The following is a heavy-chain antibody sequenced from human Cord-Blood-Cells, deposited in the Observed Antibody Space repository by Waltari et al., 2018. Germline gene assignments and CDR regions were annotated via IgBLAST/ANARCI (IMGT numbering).Heavy chain of an antibody. CDR1: GFTFSGLA. Sequence: VQLVESGGGLVQPGACMKLACAASGFTFSGLALRWVSLSSGKGLEWVGWIRSKANSYATAYAASVKGRFTISRDDSKNTAYLQMNSLKTEDTAVYYCTRRNWDLRDAFDIWGQGTMVTVSS. V-gene: IGHV3-73*02. CDR3: TRRNWDLRDAFDI. CDR2: IRSKANSYAT. J-gene: IGHJ3*02. D-gene: IGHD1-26*01.